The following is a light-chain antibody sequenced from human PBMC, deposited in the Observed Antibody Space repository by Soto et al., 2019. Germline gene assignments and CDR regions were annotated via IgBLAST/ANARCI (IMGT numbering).Light chain of an antibody. CDR2: GAS. Sequence: EIVMTQSPATLSVSPGERATLSCRASQSVSSNLAWYQQKPGQAPRLLIYGASTRATGIPARFSGSGSGTEFPLSISRLQYEDFAVYYCQQYNNWLSITFGQGTRLEIK. J-gene: IGKJ5*01. V-gene: IGKV3-15*01. CDR1: QSVSSN. CDR3: QQYNNWLSIT.